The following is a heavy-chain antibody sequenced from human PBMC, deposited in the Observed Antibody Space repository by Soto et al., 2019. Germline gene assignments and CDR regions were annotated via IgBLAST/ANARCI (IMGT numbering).Heavy chain of an antibody. D-gene: IGHD5-12*01. Sequence: QVQLVESGGGVVQPGRSLRLSCAASGFTFSSYAMHWVRQAPGKGLEWVAVISYDGSNKYYADSVKGQFTISRDNSKNTLYLQMNSLRAEDTAVYYCARDRGMGAWLRHFDYWGQGTLVTVSS. CDR3: ARDRGMGAWLRHFDY. CDR2: ISYDGSNK. V-gene: IGHV3-30-3*01. CDR1: GFTFSSYA. J-gene: IGHJ4*02.